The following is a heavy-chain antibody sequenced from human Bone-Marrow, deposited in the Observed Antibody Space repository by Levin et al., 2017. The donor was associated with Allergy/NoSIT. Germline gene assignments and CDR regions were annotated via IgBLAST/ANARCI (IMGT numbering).Heavy chain of an antibody. CDR1: GFTFSSYG. CDR3: AKDSGALLRYFDWLQHDYYYMDV. Sequence: PGGSLRLSCAASGFTFSSYGMHWVRQAPGKGLEWVAVISYDGSNKYYADSVKGRFTISRDNSKNTLYLQMNSLRAEDTAVYYCAKDSGALLRYFDWLQHDYYYMDVWGKGTTVTVSS. V-gene: IGHV3-30*18. J-gene: IGHJ6*03. CDR2: ISYDGSNK. D-gene: IGHD3-9*01.